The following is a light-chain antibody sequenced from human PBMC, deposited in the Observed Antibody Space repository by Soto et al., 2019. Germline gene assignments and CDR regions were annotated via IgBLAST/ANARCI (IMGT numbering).Light chain of an antibody. CDR2: KAS. J-gene: IGKJ1*01. CDR3: QQYNSNPWT. CDR1: QSISSW. Sequence: DIQMTQSPSTLSASVGDRVTITCRASQSISSWLAWYQQKPGKAPKLLIYKASSLESGVPSRFSGSGSGTEFTLTISSLQPDDFGTYYWQQYNSNPWTFGPGTKVDIK. V-gene: IGKV1-5*03.